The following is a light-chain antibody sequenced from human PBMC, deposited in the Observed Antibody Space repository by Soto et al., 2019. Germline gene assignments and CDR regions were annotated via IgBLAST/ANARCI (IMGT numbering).Light chain of an antibody. J-gene: IGKJ1*01. V-gene: IGKV1-39*01. Sequence: DIQMTQSPSSLSASVGDRVTITCRAGQSISSYLNWYQQKPGKAPKLLIYAASSLQSGVPSRFSGSGSETDFTLTISSLQPEDFAAYYCQKSYSTPWTFGQGTKVEIK. CDR2: AAS. CDR3: QKSYSTPWT. CDR1: QSISSY.